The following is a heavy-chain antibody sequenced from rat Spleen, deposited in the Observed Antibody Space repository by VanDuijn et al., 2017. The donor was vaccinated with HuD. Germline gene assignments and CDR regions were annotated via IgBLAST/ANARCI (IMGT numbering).Heavy chain of an antibody. V-gene: IGHV5S10*01. CDR1: GLSFSNYD. Sequence: EVQLVESDGALVQPGRSMKLSCAASGLSFSNYDMAWVRQAPTKGLEWVASIIYDGSRTYYRDSVAGRFTISRDNAKNTLYLQMDSLRSEDTATYHCASHRHYSVYVMDAWGQGASVTVSS. J-gene: IGHJ4*01. CDR2: IIYDGSRT. CDR3: ASHRHYSVYVMDA. D-gene: IGHD1-1*01.